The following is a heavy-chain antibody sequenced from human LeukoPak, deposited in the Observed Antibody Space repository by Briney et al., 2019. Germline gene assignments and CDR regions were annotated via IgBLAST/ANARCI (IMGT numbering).Heavy chain of an antibody. D-gene: IGHD4-17*01. CDR3: AKGRGTTVTSAANY. CDR2: IDNSANTI. V-gene: IGHV3-48*03. Sequence: GGSLRLSCAASGFTFSTYEMIWVRQAPGKGLEWVAHIDNSANTIHYADSVKGRFTISRDNAKNSLYLQMNSLRAEDTAVYYCAKGRGTTVTSAANYWGQGTLVTVSS. CDR1: GFTFSTYE. J-gene: IGHJ4*02.